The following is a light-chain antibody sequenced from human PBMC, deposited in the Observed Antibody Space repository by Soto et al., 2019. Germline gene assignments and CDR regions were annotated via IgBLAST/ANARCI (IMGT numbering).Light chain of an antibody. CDR2: AAS. CDR1: QSIASY. Sequence: DIQITQSPSSLSASVGDRVTITCRASQSIASYLNWYQQKPGKAPKFLIYAASTLQSGVPSRFSGSGSGTDFTLTISSLQPEDFATYYCQQYNSYPWTFGQGTKVDIK. CDR3: QQYNSYPWT. J-gene: IGKJ1*01. V-gene: IGKV1-39*01.